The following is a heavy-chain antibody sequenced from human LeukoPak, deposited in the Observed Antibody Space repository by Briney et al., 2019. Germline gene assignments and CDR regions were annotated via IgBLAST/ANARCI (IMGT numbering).Heavy chain of an antibody. Sequence: SETLSLTCTVSGGSVSSSTYYWGWIRQPPGKGLEWIGSIYYSGSTYYNPSLKSRVTISVDTSKNQFSLNLSSVTAADTAVYYCARGSHNYPWYMDVWGKGTTVTVSS. CDR1: GGSVSSSTYY. D-gene: IGHD4-11*01. CDR2: IYYSGST. V-gene: IGHV4-39*07. J-gene: IGHJ6*03. CDR3: ARGSHNYPWYMDV.